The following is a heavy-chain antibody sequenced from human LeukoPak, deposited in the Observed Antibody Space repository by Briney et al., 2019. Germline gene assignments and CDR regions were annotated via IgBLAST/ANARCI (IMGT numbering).Heavy chain of an antibody. V-gene: IGHV4-4*07. Sequence: SETLSLTCTVSGGSISSYYWSWIRQPAGKGLEWIGRIYTTGLTNHNPSLKSRVTISVDTSKNQFSLKLTSVTAADTAIYFCARFPRTPPRNRVVVVPAPFSFDIWGHGTMVTVSS. CDR3: ARFPRTPPRNRVVVVPAPFSFDI. CDR1: GGSISSYY. J-gene: IGHJ3*02. D-gene: IGHD2-15*01. CDR2: IYTTGLT.